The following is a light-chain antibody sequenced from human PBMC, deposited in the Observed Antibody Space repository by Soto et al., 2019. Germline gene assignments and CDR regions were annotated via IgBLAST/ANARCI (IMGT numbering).Light chain of an antibody. CDR1: ALPKQY. CDR3: QSADSSGTYPVV. Sequence: SYELTQPPSVSVSPGQTARITCSGDALPKQYAYWYQQKPGQAPVLVIYKDSERPSGIPERVSCSSSGTTVTLTISGVQAEDEADYYCQSADSSGTYPVVFGGGTKLTVL. V-gene: IGLV3-25*02. CDR2: KDS. J-gene: IGLJ2*01.